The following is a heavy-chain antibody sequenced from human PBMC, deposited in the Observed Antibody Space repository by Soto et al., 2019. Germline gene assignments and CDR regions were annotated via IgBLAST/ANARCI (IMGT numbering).Heavy chain of an antibody. Sequence: GGSLRLSCAASGFTFSTYAMNWVRQAPRKGLEWVSTITGSGATTYYADSVKGRFTISRDNSENTLYLQMNSLRAGDTAVYYCARGVGYSSDNFDYWVQGTLVTVSS. CDR2: ITGSGATT. CDR1: GFTFSTYA. D-gene: IGHD6-19*01. J-gene: IGHJ4*02. CDR3: ARGVGYSSDNFDY. V-gene: IGHV3-23*01.